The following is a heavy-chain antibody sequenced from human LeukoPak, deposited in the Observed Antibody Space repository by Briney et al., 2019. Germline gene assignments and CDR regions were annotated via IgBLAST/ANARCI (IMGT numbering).Heavy chain of an antibody. CDR3: ARDQIAVAGTVSPMFPHY. CDR1: GFTFSSYA. CDR2: ISYDGSNK. D-gene: IGHD6-19*01. Sequence: GGSLRLSCAASGFTFSSYAMHWVRQAPGKGLEWVAVISYDGSNKYYADSVKGRFTISRDNSKNTLYLQMNSLRAEDTAVYYCARDQIAVAGTVSPMFPHYWGQGTLVTVSS. J-gene: IGHJ4*02. V-gene: IGHV3-30-3*01.